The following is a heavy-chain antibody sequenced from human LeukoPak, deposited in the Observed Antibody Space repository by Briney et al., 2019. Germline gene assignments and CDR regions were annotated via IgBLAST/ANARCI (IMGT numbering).Heavy chain of an antibody. CDR1: GGSISSYY. Sequence: ASETLSLTCTVSGGSISSYYWSWIRQPPGKGLEWIGYIYYSGSTNYNPSPKSRVTISVDTSKNQFSLKLSSVTAADTAVYYCARDRVGATGNWFDPWGQGTLVTVSS. CDR3: ARDRVGATGNWFDP. D-gene: IGHD1-26*01. J-gene: IGHJ5*02. V-gene: IGHV4-59*01. CDR2: IYYSGST.